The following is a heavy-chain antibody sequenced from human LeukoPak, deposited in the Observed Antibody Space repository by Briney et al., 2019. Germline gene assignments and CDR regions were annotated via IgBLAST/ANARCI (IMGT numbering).Heavy chain of an antibody. CDR3: ARDLSIAVAGTPRYFDY. D-gene: IGHD6-19*01. CDR1: GFTFSSYS. V-gene: IGHV3-21*01. Sequence: GGSLRLSCAASGFTFSSYSMNWVRQAPGKGLEWVSSISSSSSYIYYADSVKGRFTISRDNAKNSLYLQMNSLRAEDTAVYYCARDLSIAVAGTPRYFDYWGQGTLVTVSS. CDR2: ISSSSSYI. J-gene: IGHJ4*02.